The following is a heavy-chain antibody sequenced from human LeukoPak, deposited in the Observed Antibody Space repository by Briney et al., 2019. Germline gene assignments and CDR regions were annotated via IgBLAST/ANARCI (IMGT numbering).Heavy chain of an antibody. CDR1: GGSISSGDYS. D-gene: IGHD3-10*01. Sequence: PSETLSLTCAVSGGSISSGDYSWSCIRQPPGKGLEWIGYIYYSGSTNYNPSLKSRVTISVDTSKNQFSLKLSSVTAADTAVYYCASTPYYGSVQFDPWGQGTLVTVSS. J-gene: IGHJ5*02. CDR2: IYYSGST. V-gene: IGHV4-61*08. CDR3: ASTPYYGSVQFDP.